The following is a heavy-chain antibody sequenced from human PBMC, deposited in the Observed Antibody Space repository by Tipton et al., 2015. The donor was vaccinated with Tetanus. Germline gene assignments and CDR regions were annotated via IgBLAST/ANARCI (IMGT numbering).Heavy chain of an antibody. D-gene: IGHD4-17*01. J-gene: IGHJ4*02. V-gene: IGHV4-59*01. Sequence: LSLTCTVSGGSMSNNYWSWIRQPPGKGLEWIGYTYYSGSTGYNPSLKSRVTISIDSSKNQFSLKLTSVTAADTAVYYCARDERYGDYAYWGQGALVTVSS. CDR1: GGSMSNNY. CDR3: ARDERYGDYAY. CDR2: TYYSGST.